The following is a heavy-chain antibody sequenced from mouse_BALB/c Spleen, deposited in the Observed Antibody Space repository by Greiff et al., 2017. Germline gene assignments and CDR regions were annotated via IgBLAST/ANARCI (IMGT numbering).Heavy chain of an antibody. CDR1: GFTFSSYA. J-gene: IGHJ2*01. Sequence: EVKLMESGGGLVKPGGSLKLSCAASGFTFSSYAMSWVRQTPEKRLEWVASISSGGSYTYYPDSVKGRFTISRDNAKNTLYLQMSSLKSEDTAMYYCARQVVAHFDYWGQGTTLTVSS. CDR3: ARQVVAHFDY. V-gene: IGHV5-6*03. CDR2: ISSGGSYT. D-gene: IGHD1-1*01.